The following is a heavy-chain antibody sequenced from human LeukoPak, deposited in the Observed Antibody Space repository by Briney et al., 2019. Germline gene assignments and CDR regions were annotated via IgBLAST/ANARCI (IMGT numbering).Heavy chain of an antibody. CDR1: GYTFTSYA. J-gene: IGHJ4*02. Sequence: ASVKVSCKASGYTFTSYAMNWVRQAPGQGLEWMGWINTNTGNPTYAQGFTGRFVFSLDTSVSTAYLQISSLKAEDTAVYYCARGLVCSGGSCYPPDMHWGQGTLVTVSS. D-gene: IGHD2-15*01. CDR2: INTNTGNP. CDR3: ARGLVCSGGSCYPPDMH. V-gene: IGHV7-4-1*02.